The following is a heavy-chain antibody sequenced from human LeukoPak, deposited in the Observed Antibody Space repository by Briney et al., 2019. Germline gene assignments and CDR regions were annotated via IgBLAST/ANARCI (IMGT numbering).Heavy chain of an antibody. V-gene: IGHV3-21*04. CDR2: VSSSSTNK. Sequence: PGGSLRLSCAASGSTFSSYAMNWVRQAPGKGLEWVSSVSSSSTNKFYADSVKGRFTISRDDAKNSLYLQMNSLRAEDTAVYYCARAGQWELLPYFDYWGQGTLVTVSS. CDR1: GSTFSSYA. J-gene: IGHJ4*02. CDR3: ARAGQWELLPYFDY. D-gene: IGHD1-26*01.